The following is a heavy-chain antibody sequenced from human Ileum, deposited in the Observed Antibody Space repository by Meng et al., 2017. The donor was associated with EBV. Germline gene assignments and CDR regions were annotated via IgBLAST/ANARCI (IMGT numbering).Heavy chain of an antibody. CDR1: GGSISVISW. CDR3: AKNGEKYFEY. CDR2: MSDSGIT. Sequence: QVQVQESGPGRVAPAGTLCLTCAVSGGSISVISWWSWVRQSPEKGLEWIGEMSDSGITHYNPSLKSRVTISADKSNNQFSLKLTSVTSADTAVYFCAKNGEKYFEYWGQGTLVTVSS. V-gene: IGHV4-4*01. J-gene: IGHJ4*02.